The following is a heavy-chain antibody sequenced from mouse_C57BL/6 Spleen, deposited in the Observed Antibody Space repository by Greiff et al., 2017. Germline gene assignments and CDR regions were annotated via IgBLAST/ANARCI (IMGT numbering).Heavy chain of an antibody. J-gene: IGHJ2*01. CDR1: GYTFTSYW. Sequence: QVQLKQPGAELVKPGASVKMSCKASGYTFTSYWITWVKQRPGQGLEWIGDIYPGSGSTNYNEKFKSKATLTVDTSSSTAYMQLSSLTSEDSAVYYCARYYYGSSYGAFLDYWGQGTTLTVSS. D-gene: IGHD1-1*01. CDR3: ARYYYGSSYGAFLDY. CDR2: IYPGSGST. V-gene: IGHV1-55*01.